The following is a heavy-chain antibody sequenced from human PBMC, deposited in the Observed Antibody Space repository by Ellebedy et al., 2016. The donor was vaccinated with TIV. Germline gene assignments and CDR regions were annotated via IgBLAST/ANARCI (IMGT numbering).Heavy chain of an antibody. J-gene: IGHJ4*02. CDR2: IRSKAYGGTT. Sequence: GGSLRLSCTASGFTFGDYAMSWFRQAPGKGLEWVGFIRSKAYGGTTEYAASVKGRFTISRDDSKSIAYLQMNSLRAEDTAVYYCARADWGSFDYWGQGTLVTVSS. CDR3: ARADWGSFDY. D-gene: IGHD7-27*01. V-gene: IGHV3-49*03. CDR1: GFTFGDYA.